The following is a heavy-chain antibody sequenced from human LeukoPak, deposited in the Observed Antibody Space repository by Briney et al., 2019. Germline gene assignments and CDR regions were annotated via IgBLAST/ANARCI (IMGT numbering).Heavy chain of an antibody. Sequence: KPGGSLRLSCAASGFTFSDYYMSWIRQAPGKGLEWVSYISSSGSTIYYADSVKGRFTISRDNAKNSLYLQTNSLRAEDTAVYYCTTGLGKRYYYFDYWGQGTLVTVSS. CDR2: ISSSGSTI. J-gene: IGHJ4*02. V-gene: IGHV3-11*01. CDR3: TTGLGKRYYYFDY. CDR1: GFTFSDYY. D-gene: IGHD3-9*01.